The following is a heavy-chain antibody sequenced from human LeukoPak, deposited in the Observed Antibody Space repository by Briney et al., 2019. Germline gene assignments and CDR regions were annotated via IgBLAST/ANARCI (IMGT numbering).Heavy chain of an antibody. D-gene: IGHD2-2*01. CDR3: ARDTTYCSSTSCSDPFDY. V-gene: IGHV3-66*01. J-gene: IGHJ4*02. CDR1: GFTVSSNY. CDR2: IYSGGST. Sequence: GGSLRLSCAASGFTVSSNYMNWVRQAPGKGLEWVSVIYSGGSTYYADSVKGRFTISRDNSKNTLYLQMNSLRAEDTAVYYCARDTTYCSSTSCSDPFDYWGQGTLVTVSS.